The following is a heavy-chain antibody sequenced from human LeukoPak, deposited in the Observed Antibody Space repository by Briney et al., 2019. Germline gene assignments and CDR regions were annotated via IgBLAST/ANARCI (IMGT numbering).Heavy chain of an antibody. D-gene: IGHD2-2*02. CDR3: ARGLGYCSSTSCYKEGAFDI. Sequence: SVVLYWKASGYTFTRYYMHWERHAPGPGLESIGWINPNSGGTNYAQKVQGRVSMTRDTSISTDYMELSRLRSGDTAVYYCARGLGYCSSTSCYKEGAFDIWGQGTMVTVSS. V-gene: IGHV1-2*02. J-gene: IGHJ3*02. CDR2: INPNSGGT. CDR1: GYTFTRYY.